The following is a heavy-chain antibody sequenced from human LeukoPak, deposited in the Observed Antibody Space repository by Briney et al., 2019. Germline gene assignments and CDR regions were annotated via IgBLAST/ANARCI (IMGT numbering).Heavy chain of an antibody. CDR3: AKDPEWELLRVGAFDI. Sequence: GGSLRLSCAASGFTFSSYAMHWVRQAPGKGLEWVSGISWNSGSIGYADSVKGRFTISRDNAKNSLYLQMNSLRAEDTALYYCAKDPEWELLRVGAFDIWGQGTMVTVSS. CDR1: GFTFSSYA. D-gene: IGHD1-26*01. J-gene: IGHJ3*02. CDR2: ISWNSGSI. V-gene: IGHV3-9*01.